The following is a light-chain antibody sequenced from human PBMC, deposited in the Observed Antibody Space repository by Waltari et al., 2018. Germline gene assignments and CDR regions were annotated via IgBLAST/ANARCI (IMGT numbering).Light chain of an antibody. Sequence: IVLTQSPATLSLSPGERATISCRASQSISNYLAWYQQKPGQAPRLLISDASNRATGIPTRFSGSGSGTDFALTISSLEPEDFAVYYCQQRYSWPLTFGGGTKVEIK. J-gene: IGKJ4*01. CDR3: QQRYSWPLT. CDR2: DAS. CDR1: QSISNY. V-gene: IGKV3-11*01.